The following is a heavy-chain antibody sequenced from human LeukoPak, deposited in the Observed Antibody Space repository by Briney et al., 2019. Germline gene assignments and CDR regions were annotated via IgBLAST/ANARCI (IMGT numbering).Heavy chain of an antibody. D-gene: IGHD3-10*02. CDR3: AELGITMIGGV. J-gene: IGHJ6*04. V-gene: IGHV3-21*01. CDR2: ISTSSNYR. CDR1: GFMFSTNQ. Sequence: GGSPRLSCAASGFMFSTNQMNWVRQAPGKGLEWVASISTSSNYRYYADSVKGRFTISRDNAKNSLYLQMNSLRAEDTAVYYCAELGITMIGGVWGKGTTVTISS.